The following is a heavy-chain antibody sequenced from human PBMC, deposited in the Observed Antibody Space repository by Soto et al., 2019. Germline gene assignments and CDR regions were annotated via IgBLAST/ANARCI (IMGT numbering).Heavy chain of an antibody. CDR2: IYYSGST. CDR3: ARAGSSWNFDY. D-gene: IGHD6-13*01. Sequence: SETLSLTCTVSGGSVSSGSYYWSWIRQHPGKGLEWIGYIYYSGSTYYNPSLKSRVTISVDTSKNQFSLKLSSVTAADTAVYYCARAGSSWNFDYWGQGTLVTVSS. V-gene: IGHV4-31*03. CDR1: GGSVSSGSYY. J-gene: IGHJ4*02.